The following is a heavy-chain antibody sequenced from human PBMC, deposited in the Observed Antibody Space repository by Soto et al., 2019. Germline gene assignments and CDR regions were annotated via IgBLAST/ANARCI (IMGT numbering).Heavy chain of an antibody. V-gene: IGHV3-21*01. D-gene: IGHD3-9*01. CDR3: ARDARYFDWFPEEAFDI. Sequence: GGSLRLSCAASGFTFSSYSMNWVRQAPGKGLEGVSSISSSSSYIYYADSVKGRFTISRDNAKNSLYLQMNSLRAEDTAVYYCARDARYFDWFPEEAFDIWGQGTMVTVSS. J-gene: IGHJ3*02. CDR1: GFTFSSYS. CDR2: ISSSSSYI.